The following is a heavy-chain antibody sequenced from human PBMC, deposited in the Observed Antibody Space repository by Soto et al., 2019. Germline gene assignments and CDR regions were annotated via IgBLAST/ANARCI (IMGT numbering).Heavy chain of an antibody. CDR3: ARLDTVVTPVLYYYGMDV. J-gene: IGHJ6*02. CDR2: IYPGDSDT. Sequence: PGESLKISCKGSGYSFSTYWIAWVRQMPGKGLEWMGIIYPGDSDTRYSPSFQGQVTISADKSISTAYLQWSSLKASDTAMYYCARLDTVVTPVLYYYGMDVWGQGTTVTVSS. CDR1: GYSFSTYW. V-gene: IGHV5-51*01. D-gene: IGHD2-21*02.